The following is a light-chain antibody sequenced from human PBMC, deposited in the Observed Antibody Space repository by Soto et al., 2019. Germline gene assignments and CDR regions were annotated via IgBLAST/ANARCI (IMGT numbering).Light chain of an antibody. CDR2: DTF. J-gene: IGKJ2*01. CDR3: QQRSDWPPVYT. CDR1: KIVTSS. Sequence: IVLTQSPATLSLSPGTGATLSCRASKIVTSSVAWYQQRPGQAPRLLISDTFFRATGIPARFSAKGAGTGSAATTSSLEPEECAVCLCQQRSDWPPVYTCGRGTKLE. V-gene: IGKV3-11*01.